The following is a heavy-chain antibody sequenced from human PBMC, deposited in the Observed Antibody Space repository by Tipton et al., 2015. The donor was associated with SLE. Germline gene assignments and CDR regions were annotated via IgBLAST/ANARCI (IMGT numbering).Heavy chain of an antibody. CDR3: ARGRRAARTFDY. CDR1: GGSISSYY. CDR2: IYYSGST. D-gene: IGHD6-6*01. J-gene: IGHJ4*02. V-gene: IGHV4-59*01. Sequence: TLSLTCTVSGGSISSYYWSWIRQPPGKGLEWIGYIYYSGSTNYNPSLKSRVTISVDTSKNQFSLKLSSVTAADTAVYYCARGRRAARTFDYWGQGTLVTVSS.